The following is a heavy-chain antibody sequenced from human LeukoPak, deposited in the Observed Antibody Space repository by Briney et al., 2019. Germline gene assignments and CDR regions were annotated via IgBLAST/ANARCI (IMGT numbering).Heavy chain of an antibody. J-gene: IGHJ5*02. D-gene: IGHD5-12*01. CDR3: ARGLVDIVATTEHGNWFDP. CDR2: ISYDGSNK. Sequence: GGSLRLSCAASGFTFSSYAMHWVRQAPGKGLEWVAVISYDGSNKYYADSVKGRFTISRDNSKNTLYLQMNSLRAEDTAVYYCARGLVDIVATTEHGNWFDPWGQGTLVTVSS. CDR1: GFTFSSYA. V-gene: IGHV3-30-3*01.